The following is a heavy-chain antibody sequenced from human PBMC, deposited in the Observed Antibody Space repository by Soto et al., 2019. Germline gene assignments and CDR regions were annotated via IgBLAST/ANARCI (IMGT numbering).Heavy chain of an antibody. V-gene: IGHV4-59*01. D-gene: IGHD3-10*01. Sequence: QVQLQESGPGLVKPSETLSLTCTVSGGSISSYYWSWIRQPPGKGLEWIGYIYYSGSTNYNPSLKSRVTISVDTSKNQFSLKLSSVTAADTAVYYCAREHHRYYGSGTGRWFDPWGQGTLDTVSS. CDR3: AREHHRYYGSGTGRWFDP. CDR1: GGSISSYY. J-gene: IGHJ5*02. CDR2: IYYSGST.